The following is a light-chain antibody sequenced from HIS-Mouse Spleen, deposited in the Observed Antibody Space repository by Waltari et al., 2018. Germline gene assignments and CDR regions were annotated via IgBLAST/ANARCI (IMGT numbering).Light chain of an antibody. CDR2: DNN. CDR3: GTWDSSLSAWV. CDR1: SSNIGNNY. Sequence: QSVLTQPPSVSAAPGQKVTISCSGSSSNIGNNYVSCYQQLPGTAPKLLIYDNNERPSGIPDRFSGSKSGTSATLGITGLQTGDEADYYCGTWDSSLSAWVFGGGTKLTVL. J-gene: IGLJ3*02. V-gene: IGLV1-51*01.